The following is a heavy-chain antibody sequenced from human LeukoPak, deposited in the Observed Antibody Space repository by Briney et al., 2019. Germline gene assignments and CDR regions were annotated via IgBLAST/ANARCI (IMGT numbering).Heavy chain of an antibody. D-gene: IGHD2-15*01. Sequence: SETPSLTCAVYGGSFSGYYWSWIRQPPGKGLEWIGEINHSGSTNYNPSLKSRVTISVDTSKNQFSLKLSSVTAADTAVYYCARGYCSGGSCYSPPGYYFDYWGQGTLVTVSS. CDR3: ARGYCSGGSCYSPPGYYFDY. CDR2: INHSGST. CDR1: GGSFSGYY. J-gene: IGHJ4*02. V-gene: IGHV4-34*01.